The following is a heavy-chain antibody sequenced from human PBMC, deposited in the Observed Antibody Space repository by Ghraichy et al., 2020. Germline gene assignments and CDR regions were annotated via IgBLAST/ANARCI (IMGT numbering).Heavy chain of an antibody. CDR2: ISSSSSTI. D-gene: IGHD3-22*01. CDR3: ARDLVFYDSSGYYEGY. Sequence: GESLNISCAASGFTFSSYSMNWVRQAPGKGLEWVSYISSSSSTIYYADSVKDRFTISRDNAKNSLYLQMNSLRAEDTAVYYCARDLVFYDSSGYYEGYWGQGTLVTVSS. CDR1: GFTFSSYS. J-gene: IGHJ4*02. V-gene: IGHV3-48*01.